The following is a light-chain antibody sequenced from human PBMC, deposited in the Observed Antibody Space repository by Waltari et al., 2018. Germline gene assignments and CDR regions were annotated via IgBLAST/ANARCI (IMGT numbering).Light chain of an antibody. CDR3: CSYGGSYYV. V-gene: IGLV2-11*01. CDR1: SSDFGSYDY. Sequence: QSSLTQPRSVSGSPGQSVTSSCTGTSSDFGSYDYVSWYQQHPAKAPKVMIYDVNQRPSGVPDRFSGSKSGNTASLTISGLQAEDEAEYYCCSYGGSYYVLGTGTEVTVL. CDR2: DVN. J-gene: IGLJ1*01.